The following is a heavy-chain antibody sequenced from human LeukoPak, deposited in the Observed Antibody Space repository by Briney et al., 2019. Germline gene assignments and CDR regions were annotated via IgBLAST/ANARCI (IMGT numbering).Heavy chain of an antibody. CDR3: AKLRDFFDSSGQFDY. CDR1: GFDFTRYD. J-gene: IGHJ4*02. V-gene: IGHV3-23*01. CDR2: TSGSGDGT. Sequence: GGSLRLSCVASGFDFTRYDMHWVRQAPGKGLEWVSATSGSGDGTFYADSVKGRFTISRDNSKNTLYLQMNSLRAEDTAIYYCAKLRDFFDSSGQFDYWGQGTLVTVSS. D-gene: IGHD3-22*01.